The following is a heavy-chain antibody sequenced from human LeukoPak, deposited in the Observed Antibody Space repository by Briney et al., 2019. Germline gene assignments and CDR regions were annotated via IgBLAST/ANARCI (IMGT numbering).Heavy chain of an antibody. J-gene: IGHJ4*02. CDR2: IYYSGST. CDR1: GGSISSYY. CDR3: ARRDSSSSFDY. D-gene: IGHD6-6*01. Sequence: SETLSLTCTVSGGSISSYYWSWVRQPPGKGLEWIGYIYYSGSTNYNPSLKSRVTISVDTSKNQFSLKLSSVTAADTAVYYCARRDSSSSFDYWGQGTLVTVSS. V-gene: IGHV4-59*08.